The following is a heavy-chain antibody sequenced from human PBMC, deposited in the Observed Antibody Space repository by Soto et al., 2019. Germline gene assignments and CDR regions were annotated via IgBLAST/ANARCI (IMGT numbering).Heavy chain of an antibody. CDR1: GYTLTELS. CDR3: ATPYYYDSSGHFDY. Sequence: ASVKVSCKVSGYTLTELSMHWVRQAPGKGLEWMGGFDPEDGETIYAQKFQGRVTMTEDTSTDTAYMEPSSLRSEDTAVYYCATPYYYDSSGHFDYWGQGTLVTVSS. CDR2: FDPEDGET. D-gene: IGHD3-22*01. J-gene: IGHJ4*02. V-gene: IGHV1-24*01.